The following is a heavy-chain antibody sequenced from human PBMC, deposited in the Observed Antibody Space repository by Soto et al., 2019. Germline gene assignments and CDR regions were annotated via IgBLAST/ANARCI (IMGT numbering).Heavy chain of an antibody. CDR3: ATRRVEYCGGGTCYYFDY. CDR2: IDNSGGTT. CDR1: GFTFSSYA. J-gene: IGHJ4*02. V-gene: IGHV3-23*01. D-gene: IGHD2-15*01. Sequence: GGSLRLSCAASGFTFSSYAMTWVRQAPGQGLEWVSRIDNSGGTTYYADSVKGRFTISRDNSKNTLYLQMNGLRAEDTAVYYCATRRVEYCGGGTCYYFDYWGQGTLVTVSS.